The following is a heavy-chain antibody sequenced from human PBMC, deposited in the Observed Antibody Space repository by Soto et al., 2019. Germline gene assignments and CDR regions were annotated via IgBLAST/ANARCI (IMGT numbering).Heavy chain of an antibody. V-gene: IGHV3-33*01. J-gene: IGHJ4*02. D-gene: IGHD5-12*01. CDR2: IWYDGSNK. CDR1: GFTFSSYG. CDR3: ATGGYVRSLPFDY. Sequence: GGSLRLSCAASGFTFSSYGMHWVRQAPGKGLEWVAVIWYDGSNKYYADSVKGRFTISRDNSKNTLYLQMNSLRAEDTAVYYCATGGYVRSLPFDYWGQGTLVTVSS.